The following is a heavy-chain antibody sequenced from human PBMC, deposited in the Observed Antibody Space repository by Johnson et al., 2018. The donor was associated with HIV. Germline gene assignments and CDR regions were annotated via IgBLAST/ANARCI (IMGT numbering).Heavy chain of an antibody. CDR2: ISGSGGST. J-gene: IGHJ3*02. CDR1: GFTFSNFA. CDR3: AKDPGWFGEPGDAFDI. D-gene: IGHD3-10*01. Sequence: VQLVESGGGLVQPGGSLRLSCAASGFTFSNFAMSWVRQAPGKGLEWVSAISGSGGSTYYADSVKGRFTISRDNSKKTLYLQMNSLRAEDTAVYYCAKDPGWFGEPGDAFDIWGQGTMVTVSS. V-gene: IGHV3-23*04.